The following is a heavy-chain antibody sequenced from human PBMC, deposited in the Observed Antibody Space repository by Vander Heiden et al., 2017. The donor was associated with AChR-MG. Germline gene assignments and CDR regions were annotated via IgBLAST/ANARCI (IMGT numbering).Heavy chain of an antibody. J-gene: IGHJ6*02. D-gene: IGHD6-6*01. CDR3: PRGQEPASIAVLLWRSGGMHV. CDR1: GGSFSGYY. CDR2: INHSVRP. Sequence: QVQLQQWGAGLLQPSETRSLTCAVHGGSFSGYYWSGIGQHPGKGLDWIGEINHSVRPTYNPALKSRVTISVHTSTIQFSLKLSSLPAADPAVHDCPRGQEPASIAVLLWRSGGMHVWVHGPTVTVAS. V-gene: IGHV4-34*01.